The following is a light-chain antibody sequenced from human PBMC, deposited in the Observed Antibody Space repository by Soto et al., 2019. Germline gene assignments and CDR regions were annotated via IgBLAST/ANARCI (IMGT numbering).Light chain of an antibody. CDR1: SSDVGGYNY. CDR3: QVWDSTNDHYV. J-gene: IGLJ1*01. Sequence: QSALTQPRSVSGSPGQSVTISCTGTSSDVGGYNYVSWYQQHPGKAPKLMIYDVSKRPSGVPDRFSGSKSGNTASLTISGLQAEDEADYYCQVWDSTNDHYVFGAGTKLTVL. CDR2: DVS. V-gene: IGLV2-11*01.